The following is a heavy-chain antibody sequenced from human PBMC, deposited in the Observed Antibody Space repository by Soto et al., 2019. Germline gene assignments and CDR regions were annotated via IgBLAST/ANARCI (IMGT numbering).Heavy chain of an antibody. D-gene: IGHD2-21*02. V-gene: IGHV3-7*01. CDR1: GFTFGSYW. J-gene: IGHJ4*02. CDR3: ARAGYCGPGCYYYFDY. CDR2: IKPDGSAT. Sequence: EVQLVESGGGLVQPGGSLRLSCAVSGFTFGSYWMKWVRLIPGKGLEWVAYIKPDGSATYYVDSVKGRFTISRDNAKNSLYLQMNSLRVEDTSVYYCARAGYCGPGCYYYFDYWGQGTLVTVSS.